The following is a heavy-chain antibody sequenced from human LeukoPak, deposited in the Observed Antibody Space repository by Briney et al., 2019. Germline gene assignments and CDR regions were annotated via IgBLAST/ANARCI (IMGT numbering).Heavy chain of an antibody. Sequence: GRSLRLSCAASGFTFSSYGMHWVRQAPGKGLEWVAVISYDGSNKYYADSVMGRFTISRDNSKNTLYLQMNSLRAEDTAVYYWAKNSDKTYYYDGSVSPGFQPGGQGSLVTVSS. J-gene: IGHJ1*01. D-gene: IGHD3-22*01. CDR3: AKNSDKTYYYDGSVSPGFQP. CDR1: GFTFSSYG. V-gene: IGHV3-30*18. CDR2: ISYDGSNK.